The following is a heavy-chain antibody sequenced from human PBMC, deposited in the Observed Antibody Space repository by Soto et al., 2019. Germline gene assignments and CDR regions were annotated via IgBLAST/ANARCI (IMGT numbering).Heavy chain of an antibody. CDR3: ARHPTYSPSDYYYYFYMDV. Sequence: SETLSLTCTVSGGSIGSYYWSWIRQPPGKGLEWIGYIYYSGSTNYNPSLKSRVTISVDTSKNQYSLKLSSVTAADTAVYYCARHPTYSPSDYYYYFYMDVWGKGTTVTVSS. D-gene: IGHD4-4*01. CDR2: IYYSGST. V-gene: IGHV4-59*08. J-gene: IGHJ6*03. CDR1: GGSIGSYY.